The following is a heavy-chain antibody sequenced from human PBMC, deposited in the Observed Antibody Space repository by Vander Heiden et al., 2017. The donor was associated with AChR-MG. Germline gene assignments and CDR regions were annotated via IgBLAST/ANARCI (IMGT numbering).Heavy chain of an antibody. CDR2: IYPGDSDT. CDR3: ASREGVVPAAIGFGAFDI. J-gene: IGHJ3*02. CDR1: GYSFTSYW. Sequence: EVQLVQSGAEVKKPGASLTISCKGSGYSFTSYWIGWVRQMPGRGLEWMGIIYPGDSDTRYSPSFQGQVTISADKSISTAYLQWSSLKASDTAMYYCASREGVVPAAIGFGAFDIWGQGTMVTVSS. D-gene: IGHD2-2*02. V-gene: IGHV5-51*03.